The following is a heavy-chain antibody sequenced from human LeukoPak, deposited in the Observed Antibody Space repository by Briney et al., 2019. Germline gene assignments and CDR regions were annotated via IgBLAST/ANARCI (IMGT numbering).Heavy chain of an antibody. V-gene: IGHV4-61*01. J-gene: IGHJ5*02. CDR1: GGYVSSGNYY. D-gene: IGHD2-15*01. Sequence: PSETLYLTCTVSGGYVSSGNYYWRWIRQPPGKGLEWIGYVCYSGSTNYNPALKSRVTISVDTSKNQFSLKLSSVTAADTAVYYCARRYCSGGSCYSGGNWFDPWGQGTLVTVSS. CDR3: ARRYCSGGSCYSGGNWFDP. CDR2: VCYSGST.